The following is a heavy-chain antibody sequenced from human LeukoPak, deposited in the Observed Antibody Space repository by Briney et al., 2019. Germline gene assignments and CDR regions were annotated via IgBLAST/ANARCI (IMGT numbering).Heavy chain of an antibody. CDR1: GGSVSSGSYY. V-gene: IGHV4-39*01. D-gene: IGHD3-22*01. CDR2: IYYSGSA. J-gene: IGHJ4*02. Sequence: SETLSLTCTVSGGSVSSGSYYWGWIRRPPGKGLEWIGSIYYSGSAYYNPSLKSRVTISVDTSKNQFSLKLSSVTAADTAVYYCARPMYYDSAGYPAYWGQGTLVTVSS. CDR3: ARPMYYDSAGYPAY.